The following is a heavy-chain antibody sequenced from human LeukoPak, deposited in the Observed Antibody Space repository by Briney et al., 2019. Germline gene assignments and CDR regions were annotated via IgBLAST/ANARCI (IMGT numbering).Heavy chain of an antibody. CDR1: GFTFSDYY. Sequence: GGSLRFSCAASGFTFSDYYMSWIRQAPGKGLEWISYIGRSGNTIYYADSVKGRFTISRDNAKTSLYLQMNGLRAEDTAVYCCARGFYYDSGGFPYFDYWGQGTLVTVSS. D-gene: IGHD3-22*01. CDR2: IGRSGNTI. V-gene: IGHV3-11*01. CDR3: ARGFYYDSGGFPYFDY. J-gene: IGHJ4*02.